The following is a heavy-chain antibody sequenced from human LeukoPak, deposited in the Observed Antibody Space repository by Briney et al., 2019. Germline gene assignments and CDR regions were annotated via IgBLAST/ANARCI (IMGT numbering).Heavy chain of an antibody. CDR2: ISAYNGNT. CDR3: ARVGRATRGNWFDP. Sequence: ASVKVSCKASGYTFTSYYMHWVRQAPGQGLEWMGWISAYNGNTNYAQKLQGRVTMTTDTSTSTAYMELRSLRSDDTAVYYCARVGRATRGNWFDPWGQGTLVTVSS. V-gene: IGHV1-18*04. CDR1: GYTFTSYY. J-gene: IGHJ5*02. D-gene: IGHD1-26*01.